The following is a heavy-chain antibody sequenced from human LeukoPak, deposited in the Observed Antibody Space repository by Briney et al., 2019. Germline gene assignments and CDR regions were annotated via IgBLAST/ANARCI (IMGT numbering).Heavy chain of an antibody. CDR3: ARVLGGWFDY. CDR2: IYTSGST. CDR1: GGSISSGSYY. V-gene: IGHV4-61*02. D-gene: IGHD6-19*01. J-gene: IGHJ4*02. Sequence: PSQTLSLTCTVSGGSISSGSYYWSWIRQPAGKGLEWIGRIYTSGSTNYNPSLKSRVTIPVDTSKNQFSLKLSSVTAADTAVYYCARVLGGWFDYWGQGTLVTVSS.